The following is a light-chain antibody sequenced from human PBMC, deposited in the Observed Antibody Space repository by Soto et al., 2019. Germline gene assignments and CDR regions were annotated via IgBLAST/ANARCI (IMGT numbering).Light chain of an antibody. J-gene: IGLJ2*01. V-gene: IGLV2-11*01. Sequence: QSALTQPRSVSGSPGQSVSISCTGTSSDVGGYNYVSWYQHHPGKAPTVMIYDVTKRPSGVPDRFSGSKSGNTASLTISGLQAEDEADYYCSSYRSGNTLVVFGGGTKVTVL. CDR3: SSYRSGNTLVV. CDR1: SSDVGGYNY. CDR2: DVT.